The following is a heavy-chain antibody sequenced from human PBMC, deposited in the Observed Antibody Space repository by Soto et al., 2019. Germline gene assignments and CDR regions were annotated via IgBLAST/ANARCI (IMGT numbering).Heavy chain of an antibody. D-gene: IGHD6-6*01. CDR1: GGSISSYY. V-gene: IGHV4-59*08. J-gene: IGHJ5*02. CDR2: IYYSGST. CDR3: ARGIGSSAPTTFNWFDP. Sequence: PSETLSLTCTVSGGSISSYYWSWIRQPPGKGLEWIGYIYYSGSTNYNPSHKSRDTISVDTSKNQFSMKLSSVTAADTAVYYCARGIGSSAPTTFNWFDPWGQGTLVTVSS.